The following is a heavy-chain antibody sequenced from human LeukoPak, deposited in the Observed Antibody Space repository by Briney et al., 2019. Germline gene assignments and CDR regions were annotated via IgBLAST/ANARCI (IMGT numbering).Heavy chain of an antibody. CDR1: GFDFCSYW. CDR3: ARGRGSFES. CDR2: INQDGSDN. Sequence: GGSLRLSCAASGFDFCSYWMTWVRQAPEKGLEWVASINQDGSDNRYVDSVKGRFTISRDNAKNSLYLQMDTLRAEDTALYYCARGRGSFESWGQGSLVTVSS. J-gene: IGHJ4*02. D-gene: IGHD3-10*01. V-gene: IGHV3-7*01.